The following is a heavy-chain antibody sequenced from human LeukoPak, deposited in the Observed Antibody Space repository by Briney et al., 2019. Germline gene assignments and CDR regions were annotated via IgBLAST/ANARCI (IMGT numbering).Heavy chain of an antibody. Sequence: SETLSLTCTVSGGSISSGGYYWRWIRQPPGKGLEWIGYIYYSGSTYYNPSLKSRVTISVDTSKNQFSLKLSSVTAADTAVYYCARERAAAGLDYWGQGTLVTVSS. CDR2: IYYSGST. J-gene: IGHJ4*02. V-gene: IGHV4-31*03. CDR1: GGSISSGGYY. D-gene: IGHD6-13*01. CDR3: ARERAAAGLDY.